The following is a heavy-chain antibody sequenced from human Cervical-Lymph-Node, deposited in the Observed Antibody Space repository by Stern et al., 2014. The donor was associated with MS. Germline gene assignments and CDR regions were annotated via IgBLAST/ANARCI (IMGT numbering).Heavy chain of an antibody. CDR1: GGTFSTYA. CDR2: IIPIFGTP. V-gene: IGHV1-69*01. Sequence: QVQLVQSGAEVKKPGSSVKVSCKASGGTFSTYALSWVRQAPGKGLEWMGGIIPIFGTPTYAQKFQGRVTIPADESTSTAYMELSSLRSEDAAVYYCARVHTETSHAFDLWGQGTMVTVSS. D-gene: IGHD4-11*01. CDR3: ARVHTETSHAFDL. J-gene: IGHJ3*01.